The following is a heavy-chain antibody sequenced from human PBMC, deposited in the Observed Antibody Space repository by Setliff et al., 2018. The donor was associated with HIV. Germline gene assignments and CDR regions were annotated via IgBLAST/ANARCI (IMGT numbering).Heavy chain of an antibody. J-gene: IGHJ4*02. CDR3: AALTGVKSFDFLEYLLYDY. CDR1: GYAFTAYY. CDR2: INPKSGGT. Sequence: ASVKVSCTASGYAFTAYYIHWVRQAPGQGLEWMGWINPKSGGTNYAQKFQGRVTMSSDTSISTAYMELGRLRSDDTAVYYCAALTGVKSFDFLEYLLYDYWGQGTQVTVSS. D-gene: IGHD3-3*01. V-gene: IGHV1-2*02.